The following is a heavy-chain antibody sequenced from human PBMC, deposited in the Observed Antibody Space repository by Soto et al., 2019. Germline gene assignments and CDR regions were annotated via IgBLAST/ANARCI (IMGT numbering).Heavy chain of an antibody. Sequence: QVQLQQWGAGRLKPSETLSLTCAVYGGSFSGYYWSWIRQPPGKGLEWIGEINHSGSTNYKPSLKSRGTISVDTSKNQFSLKLSSVTAADTAVYYCARYWGGNWFDPWGQGTLVTVSS. CDR1: GGSFSGYY. V-gene: IGHV4-34*01. D-gene: IGHD3-16*01. CDR2: INHSGST. J-gene: IGHJ5*02. CDR3: ARYWGGNWFDP.